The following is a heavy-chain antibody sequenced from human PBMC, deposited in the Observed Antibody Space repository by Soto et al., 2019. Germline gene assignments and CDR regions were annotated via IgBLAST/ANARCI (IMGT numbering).Heavy chain of an antibody. CDR1: GFTFSHHG. J-gene: IGHJ4*02. V-gene: IGHV3-30*18. Sequence: QVQLVESGGGVVQPGRSLRLSCAASGFTFSHHGMHWVRQAPGKGLEWLTVVSSDGSITYDADSVRGRFAISRDNSKNTLYLHMNSLRTADTAVYYCAKEREYYSNAKWSFDSWGQGILVTVSS. CDR2: VSSDGSIT. CDR3: AKEREYYSNAKWSFDS. D-gene: IGHD2-21*01.